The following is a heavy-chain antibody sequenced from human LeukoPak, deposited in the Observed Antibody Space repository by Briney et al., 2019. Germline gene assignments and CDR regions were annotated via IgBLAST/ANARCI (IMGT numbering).Heavy chain of an antibody. D-gene: IGHD2-2*01. CDR3: GTCGSSTSYGLYYYYYMDV. CDR2: IIPILRIA. CDR1: GGTFSSYT. Sequence: GASVKVSCKASGGTFSSYTISWVRQAPGQGLEWMGRIIPILRIANYAQKFQGRVTITADKSTSTAYMELSSLRSEDTAVYYCGTCGSSTSYGLYYYYYMDVWGKGTTVTVSS. J-gene: IGHJ6*03. V-gene: IGHV1-69*02.